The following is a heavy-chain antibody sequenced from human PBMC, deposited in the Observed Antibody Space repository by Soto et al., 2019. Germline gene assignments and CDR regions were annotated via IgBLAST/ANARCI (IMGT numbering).Heavy chain of an antibody. CDR3: AKVRAYYYDSSGPRLYYFDY. CDR2: ISGSGGST. Sequence: GGSLRLYCAVCGFSFTSYAMSWLRQAPGKGLEWVSAISGSGGSTYYADSVKGRFTISRDNSKNTLYLQMNSLRAEDTAVYYCAKVRAYYYDSSGPRLYYFDYWGQGTLVTVSS. J-gene: IGHJ4*02. D-gene: IGHD3-22*01. CDR1: GFSFTSYA. V-gene: IGHV3-23*01.